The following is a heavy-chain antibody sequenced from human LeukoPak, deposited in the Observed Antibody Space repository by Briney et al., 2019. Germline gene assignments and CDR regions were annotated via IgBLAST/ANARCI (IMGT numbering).Heavy chain of an antibody. CDR3: AKDSAKKYDDY. Sequence: GGSPRLSCAASGFTFSSYAMSWVRQAPGKGLEWVSGISGSDGSTNYADSVKGRFTISRENSKNTLYLQMNSLRAEDTAVYYCAKDSAKKYDDYWGQGTLVTVSS. D-gene: IGHD2/OR15-2a*01. V-gene: IGHV3-23*01. J-gene: IGHJ4*02. CDR2: ISGSDGST. CDR1: GFTFSSYA.